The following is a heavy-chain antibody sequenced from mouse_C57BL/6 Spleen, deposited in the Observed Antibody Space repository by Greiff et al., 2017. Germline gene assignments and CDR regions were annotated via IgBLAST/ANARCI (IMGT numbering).Heavy chain of an antibody. V-gene: IGHV1-55*01. J-gene: IGHJ3*01. D-gene: IGHD1-1*01. CDR1: GYTFTSYW. CDR2: IYPGSGST. CDR3: ARGAFITTVGPSWFAY. Sequence: VQLQQPGAELVKPGASVKMSCKASGYTFTSYWITWVKQRPGQGLEWIGDIYPGSGSTNYNEKFKSKATLTVDTSSSTAYMKLSSLTSEDSAVYYCARGAFITTVGPSWFAYWGQGTLVTVSA.